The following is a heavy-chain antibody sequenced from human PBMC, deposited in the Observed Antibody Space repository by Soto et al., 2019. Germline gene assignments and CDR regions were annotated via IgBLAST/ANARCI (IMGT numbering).Heavy chain of an antibody. Sequence: PSETLSLTCTVSGGSISSGGYYWSWIRQHPGKGLEWIGYIYYSGSTYYNPSPKSRVTISVDTSKNQFSLKLSSVTAADTAVYYCARDGYGNDAFDIWGQGTMVTVSS. J-gene: IGHJ3*02. D-gene: IGHD5-18*01. CDR3: ARDGYGNDAFDI. CDR2: IYYSGST. CDR1: GGSISSGGYY. V-gene: IGHV4-31*03.